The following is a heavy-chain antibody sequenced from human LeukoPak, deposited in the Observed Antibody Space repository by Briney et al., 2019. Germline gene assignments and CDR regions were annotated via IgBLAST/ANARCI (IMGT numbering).Heavy chain of an antibody. CDR2: ISGSGGST. CDR1: GFTFSSYV. Sequence: GGTLRLSCAASGFTFSSYVMTWVRQAPGKGLEWVSAISGSGGSTYYADSVKGRFTISRDNSKNTLYLQMNSLRAEDTAVYYCAKLGGQWLVNFYDYWGQGTLVTVSS. CDR3: AKLGGQWLVNFYDY. J-gene: IGHJ4*02. V-gene: IGHV3-23*01. D-gene: IGHD6-19*01.